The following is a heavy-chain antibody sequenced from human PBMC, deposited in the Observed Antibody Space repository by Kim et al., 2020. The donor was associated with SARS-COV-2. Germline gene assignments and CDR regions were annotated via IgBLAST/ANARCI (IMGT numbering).Heavy chain of an antibody. D-gene: IGHD3-22*01. V-gene: IGHV3-33*01. CDR3: ARESSGYPDY. CDR2: RT. J-gene: IGHJ4*02. Sequence: RTYYQVTVAGRFTVSRDYSNNTWHLQMNSLRAEDTALYYCARESSGYPDYWGQGTLVTVSS.